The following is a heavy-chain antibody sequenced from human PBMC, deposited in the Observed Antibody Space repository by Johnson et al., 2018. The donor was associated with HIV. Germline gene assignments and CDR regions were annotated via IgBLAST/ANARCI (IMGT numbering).Heavy chain of an antibody. J-gene: IGHJ3*02. D-gene: IGHD4-11*01. CDR2: ISSSGGTI. V-gene: IGHV3-48*04. CDR1: GFTFSSYA. CDR3: ARVTGPFDI. Sequence: VQLVESGGGVVQPGRSLRLSCAASGFTFSSYAMSWVRQAPGKGLEWVSAISSSGGTIFYADSVKGRFTISRDNAKNSLYLQMNSLRAEDTAVYYCARVTGPFDIWGQGTMVTVSS.